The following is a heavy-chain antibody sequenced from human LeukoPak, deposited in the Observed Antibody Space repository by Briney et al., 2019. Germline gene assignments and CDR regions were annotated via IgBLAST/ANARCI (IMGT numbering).Heavy chain of an antibody. J-gene: IGHJ4*02. CDR2: ISSDGNNK. V-gene: IGHV3-30*18. CDR1: GFTFSSYG. CDR3: AKDSAGDWDYFDY. D-gene: IGHD3-9*01. Sequence: SGGSLRLSCAASGFTFSSYGMHWVRQAPGKGLEWVAVISSDGNNKYYADSVKGRFTISGDDSKNTLYLQMNSLRAEDTAVYYCAKDSAGDWDYFDYWGQGTLVTVSS.